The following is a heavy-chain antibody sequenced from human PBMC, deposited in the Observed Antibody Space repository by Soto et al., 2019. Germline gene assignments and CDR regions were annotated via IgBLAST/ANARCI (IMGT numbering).Heavy chain of an antibody. D-gene: IGHD6-13*01. CDR3: TRDTIAATIYYYGMDV. CDR2: TYYRFKWYN. Sequence: PSQTLSLTCAISGDSVSSDSATWDWIRQSPSRGLEWLGRTYYRFKWYNENAVSVKSRITINPDPSKNQFSLQLNSLTPEDTAMYYCTRDTIAATIYYYGMDVWGQETTATSP. CDR1: GDSVSSDSAT. V-gene: IGHV6-1*01. J-gene: IGHJ6*02.